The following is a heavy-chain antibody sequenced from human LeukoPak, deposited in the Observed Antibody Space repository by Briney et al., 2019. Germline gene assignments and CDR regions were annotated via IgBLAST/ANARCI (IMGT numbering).Heavy chain of an antibody. CDR1: GFTFSSYS. Sequence: GGSLRLSCVASGFTFSSYSMSMNWVRQAPGKGLECVSYISSSSSTIYYADSVKGRFTISRDNAKNSLYLQMNSLRAEDTAIYYCARGPQFSGPGWFDPWGQGTLVTVSS. CDR2: ISSSSSTI. D-gene: IGHD3-10*01. CDR3: ARGPQFSGPGWFDP. V-gene: IGHV3-48*04. J-gene: IGHJ5*02.